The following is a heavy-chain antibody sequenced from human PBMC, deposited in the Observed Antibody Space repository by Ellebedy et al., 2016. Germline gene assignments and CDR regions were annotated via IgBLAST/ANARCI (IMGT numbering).Heavy chain of an antibody. J-gene: IGHJ4*02. CDR1: GGSISSYY. D-gene: IGHD6-19*01. CDR2: IYYSGST. CDR3: AREGGLRYSSI. Sequence: SETLSLTXTVSGGSISSYYWSWIRQPPGKGLEWIGYIYYSGSTNYNPSLKSRVTISVDTSKNQFSLKLSSVTAADTAVYYCAREGGLRYSSIWGQGTLVTVSS. V-gene: IGHV4-59*01.